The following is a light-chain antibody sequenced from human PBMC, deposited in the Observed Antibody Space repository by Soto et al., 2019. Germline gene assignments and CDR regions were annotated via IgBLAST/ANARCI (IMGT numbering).Light chain of an antibody. CDR1: QSISSY. V-gene: IGKV1-39*01. CDR2: AAS. J-gene: IGKJ2*01. Sequence: DIQMTQSPSSLSASVGDSVTITCRASQSISSYLNWYQQKPGKAPKLLIYAASSLQSRVPSRFSGSGAGTDFTLTISSLQPEDFATYYCQQSYSTRLMYTFGQGTKLEIK. CDR3: QQSYSTRLMYT.